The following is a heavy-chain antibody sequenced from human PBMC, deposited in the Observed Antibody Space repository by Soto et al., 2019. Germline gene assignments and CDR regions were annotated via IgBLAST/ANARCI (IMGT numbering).Heavy chain of an antibody. J-gene: IGHJ6*02. CDR2: IAHDGSNA. V-gene: IGHV3-30-3*01. D-gene: IGHD2-15*01. CDR1: GFTFRNHA. CDR3: ARGDREDILVVVGARPGEYGTDI. Sequence: QVQLVESGGGVVQPGGSLRLSCAASGFTFRNHAMHWVRQAPGKGLECLAVIAHDGSNAFYRDCVKGRFTVSRDNSKNTLYLYMTSLRSEDTGVYYCARGDREDILVVVGARPGEYGTDIWGQGTTVIVSS.